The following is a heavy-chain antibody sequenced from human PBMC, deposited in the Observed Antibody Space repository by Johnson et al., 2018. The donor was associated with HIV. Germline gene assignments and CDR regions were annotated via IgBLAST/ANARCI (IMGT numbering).Heavy chain of an antibody. D-gene: IGHD6-13*01. Sequence: VQLVESGGGVVQPGRSLRLSCAASGFTFTSYTMHWVRQAPGKGLEWVSAISGSGGSSGYADSVKGRFSISRDNGKNSLYLQMNSLRAEDTALYDCARGAYSSSWHASDASDIWGQGTMVTVSS. CDR1: GFTFTSYT. CDR2: ISGSGGSS. CDR3: ARGAYSSSWHASDASDI. V-gene: IGHV3-20*01. J-gene: IGHJ3*02.